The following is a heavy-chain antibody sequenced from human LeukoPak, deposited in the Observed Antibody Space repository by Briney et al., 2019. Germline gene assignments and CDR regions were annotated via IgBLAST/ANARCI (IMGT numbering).Heavy chain of an antibody. Sequence: SVKVSCKASGGTFSSYAISWVRQAPGQGLEWMGRIIRILGIANYAQKFQGRVTVTADKSTSTAYMELSSLRSEDTAVYYCARDVYYDILTPGLVAFDIWGQGTMVTVSS. CDR1: GGTFSSYA. V-gene: IGHV1-69*04. D-gene: IGHD3-9*01. CDR3: ARDVYYDILTPGLVAFDI. J-gene: IGHJ3*02. CDR2: IIRILGIA.